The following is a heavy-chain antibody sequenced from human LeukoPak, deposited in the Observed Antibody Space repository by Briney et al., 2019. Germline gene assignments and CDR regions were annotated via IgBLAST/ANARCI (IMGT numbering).Heavy chain of an antibody. CDR2: INWNGGST. D-gene: IGHD1-26*01. CDR3: ARAGFLVYYYGMDV. Sequence: GGSLRLSCAASGFTFDEYGMSWVRQAPGKGLEWVSGINWNGGSTGYADSVKGRFTISRDNAKNSLYLQMNSLRAEDTALYYCARAGFLVYYYGMDVWGQGTTVTVSS. J-gene: IGHJ6*02. CDR1: GFTFDEYG. V-gene: IGHV3-20*04.